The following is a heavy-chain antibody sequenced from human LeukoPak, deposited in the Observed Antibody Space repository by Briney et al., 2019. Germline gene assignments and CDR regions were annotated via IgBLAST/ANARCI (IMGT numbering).Heavy chain of an antibody. V-gene: IGHV4-59*01. D-gene: IGHD3-9*01. CDR1: GGSISSYY. CDR3: ARDRGRYFDGPQTDY. CDR2: IYYSGST. J-gene: IGHJ4*02. Sequence: SETLSLTCTVSGGSISSYYWSWIRRPPGKGLEWIGYIYYSGSTNYNSSLKSRVTISVDTSKNQFSLKLSSVTAADTAVYYCARDRGRYFDGPQTDYWGQGILVTVSS.